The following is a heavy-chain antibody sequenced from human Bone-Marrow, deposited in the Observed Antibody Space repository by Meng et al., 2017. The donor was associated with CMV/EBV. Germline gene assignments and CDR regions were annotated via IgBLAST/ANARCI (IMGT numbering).Heavy chain of an antibody. CDR2: IYYSGST. CDR1: GGSISSYY. D-gene: IGHD6-13*01. CDR3: ARVRQLVLAY. Sequence: SETLSLTCTVSGGSISSYYWSWIRQPPGKGLEWIGYIYYSGSTNYNPSLKSRVTISVDTSKNQFSLKLSSVTAADTAVYYCARVRQLVLAYWGQGTLVTVSS. V-gene: IGHV4-59*01. J-gene: IGHJ4*02.